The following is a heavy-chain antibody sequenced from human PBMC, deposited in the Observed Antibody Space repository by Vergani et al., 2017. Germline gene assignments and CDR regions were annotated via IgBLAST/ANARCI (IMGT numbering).Heavy chain of an antibody. D-gene: IGHD3-22*01. CDR3: ARVLVVAPDY. CDR1: GASIRSSNYY. Sequence: QLQLQESGPGLVKPSATLSLTCSVSGASIRSSNYYWGWIRQPPGKGLEWIASIYYSVSTYYNPSLKSRVTISVDTSKNQFSLKLSSVTAADTAVYYCARVLVVAPDYWGQGTLVTVSS. CDR2: IYYSVST. V-gene: IGHV4-39*01. J-gene: IGHJ4*02.